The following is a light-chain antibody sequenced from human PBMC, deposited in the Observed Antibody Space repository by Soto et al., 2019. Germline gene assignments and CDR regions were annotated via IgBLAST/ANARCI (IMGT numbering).Light chain of an antibody. J-gene: IGLJ1*01. CDR2: EIN. CDR1: SSDVGAYDY. V-gene: IGLV2-8*01. Sequence: QSALTQPPSASGSPGQSVTISCTGTSSDVGAYDYVSWYQQHPGKAPKLMIYEINKRPSGVPDRSSGSKSGNTASLTVSGLQAEDEADYYCSSFAGSNNFPYVFGTGTRSPS. CDR3: SSFAGSNNFPYV.